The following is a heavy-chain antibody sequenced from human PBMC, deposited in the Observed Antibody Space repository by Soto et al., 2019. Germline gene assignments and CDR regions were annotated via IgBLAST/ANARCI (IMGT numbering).Heavy chain of an antibody. D-gene: IGHD6-13*01. CDR3: ASYILRQQLADYYYGMDV. Sequence: QVQLVQSGAEVKKPGSSVKVSCKASGGTFSSYAISWVRQAPGQGLEWMGGIIPIFGTANYAQKFQGRVTITADESTSTAYMELSSLRSEDTAVYYCASYILRQQLADYYYGMDVWGQGTTVTVSS. CDR2: IIPIFGTA. CDR1: GGTFSSYA. J-gene: IGHJ6*02. V-gene: IGHV1-69*01.